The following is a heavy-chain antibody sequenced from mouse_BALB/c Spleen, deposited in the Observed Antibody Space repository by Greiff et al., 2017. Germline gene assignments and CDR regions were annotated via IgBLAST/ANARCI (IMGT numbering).Heavy chain of an antibody. CDR3: TRNNGLPYAMDY. Sequence: VQLQQSGAELVKPGASVKLSCKASGYTFTSYYMYWVKQRPGQGLEWIGEINPSNGGTNFNEKFKSKATLTVDKSSSTAYMQLRSLTSEDSAVYYCTRNNGLPYAMDYWGQGTSVTVSS. D-gene: IGHD6-1*01. CDR1: GYTFTSYY. J-gene: IGHJ4*01. CDR2: INPSNGGT. V-gene: IGHV1S81*02.